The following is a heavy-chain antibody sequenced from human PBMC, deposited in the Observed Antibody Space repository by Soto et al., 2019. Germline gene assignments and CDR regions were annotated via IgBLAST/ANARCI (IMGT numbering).Heavy chain of an antibody. Sequence: EVQLVESGGGLVKPGGSLRLSCAASGFTFSSYSMNWVRQAPGKGLEWVSSISSSSSYIYYADSVKGRFTISRDNAKNSLYLQMNSLRVEDTAVYYCARGYYGSGSWGTVGYWGQGTLVTVSS. CDR3: ARGYYGSGSWGTVGY. J-gene: IGHJ4*02. CDR1: GFTFSSYS. V-gene: IGHV3-21*06. D-gene: IGHD3-10*01. CDR2: ISSSSSYI.